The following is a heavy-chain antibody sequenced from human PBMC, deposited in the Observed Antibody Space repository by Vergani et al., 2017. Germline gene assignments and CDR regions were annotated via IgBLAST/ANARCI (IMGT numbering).Heavy chain of an antibody. D-gene: IGHD4-17*01. CDR1: GFTVSSNY. CDR3: ARASTVTGIDP. Sequence: EVQLVESGGGLIQPGGSLRLSCAASGFTVSSNYMSWVRQAPGKGLEWVSFIYSGGSTYYADSVKGRFTISRDNSKNTLYLQMNSRRAEDTAVYYCARASTVTGIDPWGQGTLVTVSS. V-gene: IGHV3-53*01. CDR2: IYSGGST. J-gene: IGHJ5*02.